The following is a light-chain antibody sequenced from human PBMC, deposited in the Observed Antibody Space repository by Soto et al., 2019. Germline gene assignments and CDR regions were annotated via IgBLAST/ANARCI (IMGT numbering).Light chain of an antibody. CDR2: GAS. Sequence: EIVMTQSPATLSVSPGERATLSCRASQSVSSNLAWYQQKPGQAPRLLIYGASARATGIPARFSGSGSGTEFNLTISSLQSEDFAVYYCQQYTNWPPLTFGGGTKVEIK. V-gene: IGKV3-15*01. CDR3: QQYTNWPPLT. J-gene: IGKJ4*01. CDR1: QSVSSN.